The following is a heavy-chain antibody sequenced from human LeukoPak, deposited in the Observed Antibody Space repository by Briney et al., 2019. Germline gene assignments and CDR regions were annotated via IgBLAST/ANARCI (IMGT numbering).Heavy chain of an antibody. J-gene: IGHJ4*02. CDR3: AKAGYRGSSVNYFDY. CDR1: GFTFSSYD. Sequence: GGSLRLSCAASGFTFSSYDMHWVRQATGKGLEWVSAIGTAGDTYYPGSVKGRFTISRDNSQNTLSLQMNSLRAEDTAVYFCAKAGYRGSSVNYFDYWGQGTLVTVSS. V-gene: IGHV3-13*04. CDR2: IGTAGDT. D-gene: IGHD6-6*01.